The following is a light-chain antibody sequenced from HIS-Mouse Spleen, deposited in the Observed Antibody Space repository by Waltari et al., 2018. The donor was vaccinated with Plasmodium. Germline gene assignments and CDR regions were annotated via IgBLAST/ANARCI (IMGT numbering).Light chain of an antibody. CDR3: QQYNNWPPWT. Sequence: EIVMTQSPATLSVSPGERATLSCRASQSVSRNLALYQQKPGQAPRLLIYGASSRATGIPARFSGIGSGTEFTRTISSMQSEDFAVYYCQQYNNWPPWTFGQGTKVEIK. CDR2: GAS. V-gene: IGKV3-15*01. CDR1: QSVSRN. J-gene: IGKJ1*01.